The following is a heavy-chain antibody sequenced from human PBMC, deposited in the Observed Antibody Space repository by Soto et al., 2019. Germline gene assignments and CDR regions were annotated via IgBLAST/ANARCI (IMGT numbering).Heavy chain of an antibody. CDR2: IFYSGST. J-gene: IGHJ4*02. Sequence: SETLSLTCTVSGGSITGYYWTWIRQPPGKGLEWIGYIFYSGSTNYNPSLRSRVTMSVDTSKNQFSLKLNSVTTADTAMYYCARVGSSGWSPDYWGQGTLVPSPQ. V-gene: IGHV4-59*01. D-gene: IGHD6-19*01. CDR1: GGSITGYY. CDR3: ARVGSSGWSPDY.